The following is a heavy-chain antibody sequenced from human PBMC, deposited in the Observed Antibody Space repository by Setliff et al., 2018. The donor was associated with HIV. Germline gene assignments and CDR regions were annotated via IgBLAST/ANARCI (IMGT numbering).Heavy chain of an antibody. CDR3: VRGANFYTPRKRIFDY. CDR1: GASLSPYF. Sequence: PSETLSLTCAVYGASLSPYFWHWIRQSPGKGLEWIGEISHNGGFNYSPSLESRLTMSVDTPRNQASLNLSAVTAADTAIYYCVRGANFYTPRKRIFDYWDQGMSVTVS. CDR2: ISHNGGF. V-gene: IGHV4-34*01. J-gene: IGHJ4*02. D-gene: IGHD3-3*01.